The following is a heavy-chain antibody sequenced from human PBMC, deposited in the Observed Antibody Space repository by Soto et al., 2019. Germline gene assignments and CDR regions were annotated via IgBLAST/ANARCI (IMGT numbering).Heavy chain of an antibody. D-gene: IGHD3-10*01. Sequence: QVQLVQSGAEVKKPGASVKVSCKASGYTXXSYGISWVRQAXGXXXEWMGWISAYNGNTNYAQKLQGRVTMTTDTSTSTAYMELRSLRSDDTAVYYCARGVSRYYGSGPDEPDLDYWGQGTLVTVSS. J-gene: IGHJ4*02. CDR3: ARGVSRYYGSGPDEPDLDY. V-gene: IGHV1-18*01. CDR2: ISAYNGNT. CDR1: GYTXXSYG.